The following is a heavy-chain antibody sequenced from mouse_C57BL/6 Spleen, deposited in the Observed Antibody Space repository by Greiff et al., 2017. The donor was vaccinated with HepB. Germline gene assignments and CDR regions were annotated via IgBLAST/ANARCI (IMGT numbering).Heavy chain of an antibody. D-gene: IGHD4-1*01. CDR2: IRSKSNNYAT. Sequence: EVQRVESGGGLVQPKGSLKLSCAASGFSFNTYAMNWVRQAPGKGLEWVARIRSKSNNYATYYADSVKDRFTISRDDSESMLYLQMNNLKTEDTAMYYCVRHVDPNWDYFDYWGQGTTLTVSS. J-gene: IGHJ2*01. CDR3: VRHVDPNWDYFDY. CDR1: GFSFNTYA. V-gene: IGHV10-1*01.